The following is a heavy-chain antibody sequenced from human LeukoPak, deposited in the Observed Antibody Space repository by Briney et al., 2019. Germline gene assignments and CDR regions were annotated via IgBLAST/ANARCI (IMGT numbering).Heavy chain of an antibody. CDR1: GGSISSGGYY. CDR2: IYYSGST. V-gene: IGHV4-31*11. Sequence: PSETLSLTCAVSGGSISSGGYYWSWIRQHPGKGLEWIGYIYYSGSTYYNPSLKSRVTISVDTSKNQFSLKLSSVTAADTAVYYCARVVAGDPGSSYYYYYYGMDVWGQGTTVTVSS. D-gene: IGHD6-19*01. CDR3: ARVVAGDPGSSYYYYYYGMDV. J-gene: IGHJ6*02.